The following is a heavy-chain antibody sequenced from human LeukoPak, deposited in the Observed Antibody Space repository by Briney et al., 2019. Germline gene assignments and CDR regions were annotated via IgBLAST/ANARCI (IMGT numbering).Heavy chain of an antibody. V-gene: IGHV3-33*01. CDR2: IWYDGSNK. J-gene: IGHJ4*02. Sequence: QPGRSLRLSCAASGFAFSSYAMHWVRQAPGKGLEWVAAIWYDGSNKYYADSVKGRFTISRDNSKNTLYLQMNSLRAEDTAVYYCAREPDNWNYADYWGQGTLVTVSS. CDR1: GFAFSSYA. CDR3: AREPDNWNYADY. D-gene: IGHD1-7*01.